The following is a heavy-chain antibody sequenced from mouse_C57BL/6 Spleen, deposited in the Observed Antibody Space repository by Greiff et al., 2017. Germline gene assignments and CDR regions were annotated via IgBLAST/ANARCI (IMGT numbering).Heavy chain of an antibody. V-gene: IGHV1-64*01. CDR3: ARNYYGREGYYFDY. Sequence: QVQLQQPGAELVKPGASVKLSCKASGYTFTSYWMHWVKQRPGQGLEWIGMIHPNSGSTNYNEKFKSKATLTVDKSSSTAYMQLSSLTSEDSAVYYCARNYYGREGYYFDYGGQGTTLTVSS. CDR2: IHPNSGST. CDR1: GYTFTSYW. D-gene: IGHD1-1*01. J-gene: IGHJ2*01.